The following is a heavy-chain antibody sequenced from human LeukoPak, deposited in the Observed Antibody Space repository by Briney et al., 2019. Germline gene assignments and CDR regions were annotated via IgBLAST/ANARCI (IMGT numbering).Heavy chain of an antibody. CDR1: GASISPYY. CDR2: IYYTGST. D-gene: IGHD5-12*01. J-gene: IGHJ4*02. Sequence: PSETLSLTCSVSGASISPYYWTWIRQPPGRGPEWIGYIYYTGSTTYNSSLKSRVTMSVDTATNQFTLELSSVTAADTAVYYCARGTKTGNTGYDWSYWGQGSLVTVSS. CDR3: ARGTKTGNTGYDWSY. V-gene: IGHV4-59*01.